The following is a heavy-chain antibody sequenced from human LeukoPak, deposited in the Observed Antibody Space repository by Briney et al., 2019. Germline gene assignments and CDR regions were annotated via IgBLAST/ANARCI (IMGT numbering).Heavy chain of an antibody. CDR3: ARDSRAAIYY. J-gene: IGHJ4*02. V-gene: IGHV3-7*01. CDR1: GFSFSGSW. CDR2: IKQEGTEK. Sequence: GGSLRLSCVASGFSFSGSWMTWVRQAPGKGLEWVANIKQEGTEKHYVDSVKGRFTISRDNAKNSLYLQMNSLRAEDTAVYYCARDSRAAIYYWGQGTLVTVSS. D-gene: IGHD2-2*01.